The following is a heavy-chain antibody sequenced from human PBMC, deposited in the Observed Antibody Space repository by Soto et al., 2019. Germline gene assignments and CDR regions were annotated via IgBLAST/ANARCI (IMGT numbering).Heavy chain of an antibody. CDR1: GGSISSGGYY. V-gene: IGHV4-31*03. J-gene: IGHJ4*02. D-gene: IGHD3-22*01. CDR3: ARVPRYYDSSGYYYRYYFDY. Sequence: TLSLTCTVSGGSISSGGYYWSWIRQHPGKGLEWIGYIYYSGSTYYNPSLKSRVTISVDTSKNQFSLKLSSVTAADTAVYYCARVPRYYDSSGYYYRYYFDYWGQGTLVTVSS. CDR2: IYYSGST.